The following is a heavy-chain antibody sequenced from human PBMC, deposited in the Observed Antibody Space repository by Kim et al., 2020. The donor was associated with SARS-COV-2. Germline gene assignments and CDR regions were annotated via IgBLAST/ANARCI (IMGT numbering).Heavy chain of an antibody. D-gene: IGHD1-26*01. Sequence: SETLSLTCTVSGGSISSGSYYWGWIRQPPGKGLEWIGSIYYTGSTYYKLSLKSRVTISVDTSKNQFSLKLSSVTAADTAVYYCTSASGSSTLGSDLALFKIDYWGQGTLVTVSS. V-gene: IGHV4-39*01. CDR2: IYYTGST. J-gene: IGHJ4*02. CDR1: GGSISSGSYY. CDR3: TSASGSSTLGSDLALFKIDY.